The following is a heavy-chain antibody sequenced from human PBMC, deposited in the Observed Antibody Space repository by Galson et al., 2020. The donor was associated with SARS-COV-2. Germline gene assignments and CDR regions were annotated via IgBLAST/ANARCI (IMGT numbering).Heavy chain of an antibody. CDR1: GFSLRTSGMC. D-gene: IGHD3-3*02. Sequence: SGPTLVKPPQTLTLTCTFSGFSLRTSGMCVSWIRQPPGNALEWLARNDWHDDNYYSTSLNTRLTISKDTSKNQVVLTMTNMDPVDTATYDGAGERGLALDYWGQGTRVTVSS. CDR3: AGERGLALDY. V-gene: IGHV2-70*11. CDR2: NDWHDDN. J-gene: IGHJ4*02.